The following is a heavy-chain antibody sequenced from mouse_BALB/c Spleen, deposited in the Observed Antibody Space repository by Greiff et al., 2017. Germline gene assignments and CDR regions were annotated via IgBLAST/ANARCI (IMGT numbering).Heavy chain of an antibody. CDR1: GYSFTSYW. Sequence: EVQLQQSGTVLARPGASVKMSCKASGYSFTSYWMHWVKQRPGQGLEWIGAIYPGNSDTSYNQKFKGKAKLTAVTSASTAYMELSSLTNEDSAVYYCTRAYGSSLYYAMDYWGQGTSVTVSS. D-gene: IGHD1-1*01. CDR3: TRAYGSSLYYAMDY. CDR2: IYPGNSDT. J-gene: IGHJ4*01. V-gene: IGHV1-5*01.